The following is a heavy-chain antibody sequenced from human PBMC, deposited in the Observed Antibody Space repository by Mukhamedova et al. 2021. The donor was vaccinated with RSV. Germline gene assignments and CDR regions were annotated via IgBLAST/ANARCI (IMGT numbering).Heavy chain of an antibody. CDR2: INWNGGST. CDR3: ARDLSGVTNIELGY. J-gene: IGHJ4*02. D-gene: IGHD2-8*02. Sequence: VRQAPGKGLEWVSGINWNGGSTGYAGSVKGRFTISRDNAKNSLYLQMNSLRAEDTALYYCARDLSGVTNIELGYWGQGTLVTVSS. V-gene: IGHV3-20*03.